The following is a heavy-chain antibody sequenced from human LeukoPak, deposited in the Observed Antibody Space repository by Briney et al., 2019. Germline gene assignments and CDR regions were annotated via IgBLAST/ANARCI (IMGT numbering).Heavy chain of an antibody. CDR2: INHSGST. D-gene: IGHD4-23*01. CDR1: GGSFSGYY. J-gene: IGHJ5*02. Sequence: SETLSLTCAVYGGSFSGYYWSWIRQPPGKGLEWIGEINHSGSTNYNPSLKSRVTISVDTSKNQFSLKLSSVTAADTAVYYCARGKTTVVTPTRWRGLNWFDPWGQGTLVTVSS. CDR3: ARGKTTVVTPTRWRGLNWFDP. V-gene: IGHV4-34*01.